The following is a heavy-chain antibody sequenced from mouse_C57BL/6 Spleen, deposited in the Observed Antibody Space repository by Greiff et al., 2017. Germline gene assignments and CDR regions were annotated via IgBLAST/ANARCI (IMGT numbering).Heavy chain of an antibody. J-gene: IGHJ2*01. CDR2: IDPSDSYT. CDR3: ARIYYDYPYYFDY. D-gene: IGHD2-4*01. V-gene: IGHV1-69*01. CDR1: GYTFTSYW. Sequence: QVQLQQPGAELVMPGASVKLSCKASGYTFTSYWMHWVKQRPGQGLEWIGEIDPSDSYTKYNQKFKGKSTLTVDKSSSTAYMQLRSLTSEDSAVYYFARIYYDYPYYFDYWGQGTTLTVSS.